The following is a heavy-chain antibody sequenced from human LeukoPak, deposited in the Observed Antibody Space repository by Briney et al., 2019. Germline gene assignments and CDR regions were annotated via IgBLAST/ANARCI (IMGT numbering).Heavy chain of an antibody. J-gene: IGHJ4*02. Sequence: SGGSLRLSCAASGFTVSSNYMSWVRQAPGKGLEWVSVIYSGGSTYYADSVKGRFTISKDNSKNPLYLQMNSLRAEETAMYYCARKEGSSWNYWGQGTLVTVSS. CDR2: IYSGGST. D-gene: IGHD6-13*01. CDR3: ARKEGSSWNY. V-gene: IGHV3-53*01. CDR1: GFTVSSNY.